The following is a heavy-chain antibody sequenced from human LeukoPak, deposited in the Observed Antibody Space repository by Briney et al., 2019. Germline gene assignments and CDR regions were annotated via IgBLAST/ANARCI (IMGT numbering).Heavy chain of an antibody. CDR2: IYHSGST. V-gene: IGHV4-38-2*02. J-gene: IGHJ5*02. D-gene: IGHD3-16*01. CDR1: GYSISSGYY. CDR3: ASFEGASHNWFDP. Sequence: SETLSLTCTVSGYSISSGYYWGWIRQPPGKGLEWIGSIYHSGSTYYNPSLKSRVTISVDTSKNQFSLKLSSVTAADTAVYYCASFEGASHNWFDPWGQGTLVTVSS.